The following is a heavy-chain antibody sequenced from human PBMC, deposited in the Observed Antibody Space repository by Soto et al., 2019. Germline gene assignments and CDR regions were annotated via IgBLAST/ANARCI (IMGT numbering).Heavy chain of an antibody. Sequence: QVQLVESGGGVVQPGRALRLACEASGFIFSSYGMHWVRQAPGKGLEWVAVISNDALNKYYADSVRGRFTISRDDSKNTLYLQMNSLIAEDAAVYYCARPRLDYSYFYGMDVWGQGTTVTVSS. V-gene: IGHV3-30*03. CDR2: ISNDALNK. CDR1: GFIFSSYG. J-gene: IGHJ6*02. CDR3: ARPRLDYSYFYGMDV.